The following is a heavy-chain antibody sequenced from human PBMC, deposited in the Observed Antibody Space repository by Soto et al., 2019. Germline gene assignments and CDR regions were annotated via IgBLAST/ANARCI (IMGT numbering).Heavy chain of an antibody. CDR1: GYTFTSYG. CDR2: ISAYNGNT. Sequence: ASVKVSCKAAGYTFTSYGISWVRQAPGQGLEWMGWISAYNGNTNYAQKLQGRVTMTTDTSTSTAYMELRSLRSDGTAVYYCARGYCSSTSCYFRWFDPWGQGTLVTVSS. CDR3: ARGYCSSTSCYFRWFDP. J-gene: IGHJ5*02. D-gene: IGHD2-2*01. V-gene: IGHV1-18*01.